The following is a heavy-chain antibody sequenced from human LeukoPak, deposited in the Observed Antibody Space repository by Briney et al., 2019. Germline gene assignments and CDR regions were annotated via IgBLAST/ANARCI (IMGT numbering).Heavy chain of an antibody. V-gene: IGHV1-69*13. CDR2: IIPIFGTA. J-gene: IGHJ5*02. D-gene: IGHD3-22*01. CDR3: ARENDSSGYYYWRVGSWFDP. Sequence: SVKVSCKASGGTFSSYAISWVRQAPGQGLEWMGGIIPIFGTANYAQKFQGRVTITADESTSTAYMELSSLRSEDTAVYCCARENDSSGYYYWRVGSWFDPWGQGTLVTVSS. CDR1: GGTFSSYA.